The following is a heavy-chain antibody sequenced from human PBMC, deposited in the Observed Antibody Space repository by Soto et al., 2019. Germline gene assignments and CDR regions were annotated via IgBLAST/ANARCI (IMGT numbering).Heavy chain of an antibody. CDR2: IIPIFGTA. J-gene: IGHJ4*02. Sequence: QVQLVQSGAEVKKPGSSVKVSCKASGGTFSSYAISWVRQAPGQGLEWMGGIIPIFGTANYAQKFQGRVXIXAXXSTSTAYMELSSLRSEDTAVYYCAMGPYGGYEKDYWGQGTLVTVSS. D-gene: IGHD5-12*01. V-gene: IGHV1-69*12. CDR3: AMGPYGGYEKDY. CDR1: GGTFSSYA.